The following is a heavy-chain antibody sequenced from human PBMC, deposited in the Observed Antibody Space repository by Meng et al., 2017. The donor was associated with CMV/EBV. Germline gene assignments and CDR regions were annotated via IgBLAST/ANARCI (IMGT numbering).Heavy chain of an antibody. V-gene: IGHV1-18*01. CDR2: ISAWNGKT. CDR1: GFPFNASG. CDR3: AKCGQSRDWPPAPFDH. J-gene: IGHJ5*02. D-gene: IGHD5-24*01. Sequence: QRVQSRLQMKKSGASVKDPCEAFGFPFNASGNTWVRQAPGQGREWMGWISAWNGKTEYTQSIPGSAHMTPDKTTITAYMELRSLCTDHTAVYYCAKCGQSRDWPPAPFDHWGQGTLVTVSS.